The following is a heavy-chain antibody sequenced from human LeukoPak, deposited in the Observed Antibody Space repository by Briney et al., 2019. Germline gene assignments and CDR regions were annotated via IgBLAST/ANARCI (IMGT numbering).Heavy chain of an antibody. CDR1: GFTFSSYR. Sequence: AGGSLRLSCAASGFTFSSYRMNWVRQAPGKGLEWVSYIRSSSSTIYYADSVKGRFTISRDNAKNSLYLQMNSLRDEDTAVYYCARDGIQLWTGAFDYWGQGTLVTVSS. J-gene: IGHJ4*02. V-gene: IGHV3-48*02. CDR2: IRSSSSTI. D-gene: IGHD5-18*01. CDR3: ARDGIQLWTGAFDY.